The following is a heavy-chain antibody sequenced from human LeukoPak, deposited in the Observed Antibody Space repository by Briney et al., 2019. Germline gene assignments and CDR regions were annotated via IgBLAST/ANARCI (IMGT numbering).Heavy chain of an antibody. V-gene: IGHV1-69*04. CDR1: GGTFSSYA. CDR2: IIPILGIA. CDR3: ARGYSGNDFLDY. D-gene: IGHD5-12*01. Sequence: GASVKVSCKASGGTFSSYAISWVRQAPGQGLEWMGRIIPILGIANYAQKFQGRVTITADKSTSTAYMELSSLRSEDTAVYYCARGYSGNDFLDYWGQGTLVTVSS. J-gene: IGHJ4*02.